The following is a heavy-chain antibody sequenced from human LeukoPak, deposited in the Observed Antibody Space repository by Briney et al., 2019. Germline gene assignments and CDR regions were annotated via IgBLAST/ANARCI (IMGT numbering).Heavy chain of an antibody. CDR3: ARARTYNWNPPRNDAFDI. J-gene: IGHJ3*02. CDR1: GGSISSGSYY. Sequence: PSQTLSLTCTVSGGSISSGSYYWSWIRQPAGKGLEWIGRIYTSGSTNYNPSLKSRVTISVDTSKNQFSLKLSSVTAADTAVYYCARARTYNWNPPRNDAFDIWGQGTMVTVSS. CDR2: IYTSGST. D-gene: IGHD1-1*01. V-gene: IGHV4-61*02.